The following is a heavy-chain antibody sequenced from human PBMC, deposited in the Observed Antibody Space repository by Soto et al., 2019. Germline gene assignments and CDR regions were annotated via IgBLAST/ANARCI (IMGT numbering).Heavy chain of an antibody. CDR1: GFTLSSYA. CDR2: ISGSGSKT. Sequence: EVQLLESGGGVVQSGGSLRVSCEVSGFTLSSYAMSWVRQAPGKGLEWVSAISGSGSKTYYAASVKGRFTISRDNSEYTVYLQLDSVSVEDTAVYYCAREVVLGGTNYYYYGLGVWGRGTTVTVSS. CDR3: AREVVLGGTNYYYYGLGV. J-gene: IGHJ6*02. V-gene: IGHV3-23*01. D-gene: IGHD3-10*01.